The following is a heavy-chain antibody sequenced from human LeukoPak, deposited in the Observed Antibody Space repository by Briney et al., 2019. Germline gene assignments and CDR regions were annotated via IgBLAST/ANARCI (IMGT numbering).Heavy chain of an antibody. CDR3: ARGVHPSP. J-gene: IGHJ5*02. V-gene: IGHV4-59*01. Sequence: SETLSLTCAVYGGSFSGYYWSWIRQPPGKGLEWIGYIYYSGNTNYNPSLKSRVTMSVDTSKNQFSLKLSSVTAADTAVYYCARGVHPSPWGQGTLVTVSS. CDR2: IYYSGNT. CDR1: GGSFSGYY.